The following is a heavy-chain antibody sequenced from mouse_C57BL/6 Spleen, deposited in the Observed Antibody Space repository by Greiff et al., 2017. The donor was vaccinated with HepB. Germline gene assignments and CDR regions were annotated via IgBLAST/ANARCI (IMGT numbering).Heavy chain of an antibody. CDR1: GYAFSSYW. CDR2: IYPGDGDT. V-gene: IGHV1-80*01. J-gene: IGHJ4*01. CDR3: ATGYYYGSSYVDYAMDY. Sequence: VQLQQSGAELVKPGASVKISCKASGYAFSSYWMNWVKQRPGKGLEWIGQIYPGDGDTNYNGKFKGKATLTADKSSSTAYMQRSSLTSEESAVYFCATGYYYGSSYVDYAMDYWGQGTSVTVSS. D-gene: IGHD1-1*01.